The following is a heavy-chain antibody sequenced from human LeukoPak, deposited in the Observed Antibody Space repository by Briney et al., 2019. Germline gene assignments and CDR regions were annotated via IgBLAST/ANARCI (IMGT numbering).Heavy chain of an antibody. Sequence: ASVKVSCKASGYTFTSYGISWVRQAPGQGLEWMGGFDPEDGETIYAQKFQGRVTMTEDTSTDTAYMELSSLRSEDTAVYYCATYCTNGVCYSWFDPWGQGTLVTVSS. J-gene: IGHJ5*02. CDR1: GYTFTSYG. D-gene: IGHD2-8*01. CDR2: FDPEDGET. V-gene: IGHV1-24*01. CDR3: ATYCTNGVCYSWFDP.